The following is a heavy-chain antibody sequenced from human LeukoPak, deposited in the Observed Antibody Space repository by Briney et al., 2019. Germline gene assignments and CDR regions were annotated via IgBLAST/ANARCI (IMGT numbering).Heavy chain of an antibody. J-gene: IGHJ5*02. Sequence: ASVKVSCKASGYTFTDYYMHWVRQAPGQGPEWMGRINPNSGGTNYAQKFQGRVTMTRDTSISTAYMELSRLRSDDTAVYYCAGDSSGYHNWFDPWGQGTLVTVSS. CDR3: AGDSSGYHNWFDP. V-gene: IGHV1-2*06. D-gene: IGHD3-22*01. CDR2: INPNSGGT. CDR1: GYTFTDYY.